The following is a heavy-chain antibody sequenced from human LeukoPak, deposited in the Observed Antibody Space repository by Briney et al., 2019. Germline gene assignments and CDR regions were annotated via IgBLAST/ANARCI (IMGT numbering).Heavy chain of an antibody. D-gene: IGHD1-7*01. CDR3: ATGFHPPKGITGTTGVDY. Sequence: ASVKVSCKASGYTFTSYAMNWVRQAPGQGLEWMGWINTNTGNPTYAQGFTGRFVFSLDTSVSTAYLQISSLKAEDTAVYYCATGFHPPKGITGTTGVDYWGQGTLVTVSS. V-gene: IGHV7-4-1*02. CDR1: GYTFTSYA. CDR2: INTNTGNP. J-gene: IGHJ4*02.